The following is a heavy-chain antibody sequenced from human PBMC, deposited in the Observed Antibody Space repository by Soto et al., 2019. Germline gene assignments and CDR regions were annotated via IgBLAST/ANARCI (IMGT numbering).Heavy chain of an antibody. D-gene: IGHD6-13*01. CDR2: ISYDGSNK. Sequence: QVQLVESGGGVVQPGRSLRLSCAASGFTFSSYDMHWVRQAPGKGLEWVAVISYDGSNKYYADSVKGRFTISRDNSKNTLYLPMNSLRAEDTAVYYWARDVAYSSSYFDYWGQGTLVTVSS. V-gene: IGHV3-30-3*01. CDR3: ARDVAYSSSYFDY. CDR1: GFTFSSYD. J-gene: IGHJ4*02.